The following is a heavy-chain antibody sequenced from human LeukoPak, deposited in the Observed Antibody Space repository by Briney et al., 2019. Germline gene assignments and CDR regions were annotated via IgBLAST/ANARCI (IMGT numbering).Heavy chain of an antibody. V-gene: IGHV3-20*04. CDR1: GFTFDDYG. CDR3: ARDGSVVGARYMDV. D-gene: IGHD1-26*01. CDR2: INWNGGST. J-gene: IGHJ6*03. Sequence: PGGSLRLSCAASGFTFDDYGMSWVRQAPGKGLEWVSGINWNGGSTGYADSVKGRFTVSRDNAKNSLYLQMNSLRAEDAALYYCARDGSVVGARYMDVWGKGTTVTVSS.